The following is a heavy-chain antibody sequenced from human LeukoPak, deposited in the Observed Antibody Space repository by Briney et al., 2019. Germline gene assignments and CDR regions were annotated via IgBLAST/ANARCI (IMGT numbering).Heavy chain of an antibody. CDR1: GGSFSGYY. CDR2: INHSGSA. V-gene: IGHV4-34*01. D-gene: IGHD3-10*01. CDR3: ARQYYYGSGSYYKRGLNWFDP. Sequence: SETLSLTCAVYGGSFSGYYWSWIRQPPGKGLEWIGEINHSGSANYNPSLKSRVTISVDTSKNQFSLKLSSVTAADTAVYYCARQYYYGSGSYYKRGLNWFDPWGQGTLVTVSS. J-gene: IGHJ5*02.